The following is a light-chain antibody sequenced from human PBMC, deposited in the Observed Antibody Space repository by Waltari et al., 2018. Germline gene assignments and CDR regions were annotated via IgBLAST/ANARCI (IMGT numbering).Light chain of an antibody. Sequence: QSVLTQPPSVSGAPGQRVTISCTGSSSHIGAVYDVHWYQQLPGTAPNLLIHVNSNRPSGVPDRFSGSKSGTSASLAITGLQAEDEADYYCQSYDSSLSGSVFGGGTKLTVL. CDR2: VNS. V-gene: IGLV1-40*01. CDR3: QSYDSSLSGSV. CDR1: SSHIGAVYD. J-gene: IGLJ2*01.